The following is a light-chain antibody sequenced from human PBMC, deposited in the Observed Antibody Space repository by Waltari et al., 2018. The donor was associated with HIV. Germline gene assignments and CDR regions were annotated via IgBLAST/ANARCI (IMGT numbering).Light chain of an antibody. CDR3: MQGTHWSPT. V-gene: IGKV2-30*01. CDR1: QSLVYTDGNTY. Sequence: DVVMTQSPLSLPVTLGQPASISCRSNQSLVYTDGNTYLTWFQQRPGQSPRRLIYKVSNRDSGVPDRFSGSGSGTDFTLKISRVEAEDVGVYYCMQGTHWSPTFGGGTKVEIK. J-gene: IGKJ4*01. CDR2: KVS.